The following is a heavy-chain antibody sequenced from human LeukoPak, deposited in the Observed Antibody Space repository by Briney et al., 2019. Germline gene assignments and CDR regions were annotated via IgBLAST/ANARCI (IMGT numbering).Heavy chain of an antibody. CDR2: IPSTSSTI. CDR3: AKGNYDILTGYDY. J-gene: IGHJ4*02. Sequence: GGSLRLSCAASGFTFSSFGMNWVRQAPGKGLEWVSYIPSTSSTIYYADSVKGRFTISRDNAKNSLYLQMNSLRAEDTAVYYCAKGNYDILTGYDYWGQGTLVTVSS. CDR1: GFTFSSFG. V-gene: IGHV3-48*01. D-gene: IGHD3-9*01.